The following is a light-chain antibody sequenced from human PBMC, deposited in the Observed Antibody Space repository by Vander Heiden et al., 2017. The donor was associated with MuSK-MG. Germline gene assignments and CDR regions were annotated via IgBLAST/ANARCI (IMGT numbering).Light chain of an antibody. Sequence: QSALTHPASVSGSPGQSITISCTGTSSDVGGYNYVSWYQQHPGKAPKLMIYDVSNRPSGVSNRFSGSKSGNTASLTISGLQAEDEADYYCSSYTSSSPVVFGGGTKLTGL. CDR2: DVS. CDR1: SSDVGGYNY. V-gene: IGLV2-14*03. CDR3: SSYTSSSPVV. J-gene: IGLJ2*01.